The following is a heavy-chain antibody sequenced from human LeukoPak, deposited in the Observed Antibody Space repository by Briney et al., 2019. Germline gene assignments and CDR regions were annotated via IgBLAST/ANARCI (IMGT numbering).Heavy chain of an antibody. D-gene: IGHD3-9*01. CDR2: INPNSGGT. CDR1: GYTFTGYY. V-gene: IGHV1-2*02. CDR3: ARGSARYDILTGYSQH. J-gene: IGHJ1*01. Sequence: ASVKVSCKASGYTFTGYYMHWVRQAPGQGLEWMGWINPNSGGTNYAQKFQGRVTMTRDTSISTAYMELSRLRSDDTAVYYFARGSARYDILTGYSQHWGQGTLVTVTS.